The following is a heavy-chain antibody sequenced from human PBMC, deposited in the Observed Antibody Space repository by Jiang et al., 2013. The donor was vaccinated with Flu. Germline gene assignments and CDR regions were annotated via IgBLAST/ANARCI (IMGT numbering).Heavy chain of an antibody. CDR1: GGSISSYY. Sequence: GSGLVKPSETLSLTCTVSGGSISSYYWSWIRQPPGKGLEWIGYIYYSGSTNYNPSLKSRVTISVDTSKNQFSLKLSPVTAADTAVYYCARSPIGQYYDIIFGRQQNAFDIWGQGTMVTVSS. V-gene: IGHV4-59*08. J-gene: IGHJ3*02. CDR2: IYYSGST. D-gene: IGHD3-22*01. CDR3: ARSPIGQYYDIIFGRQQNAFDI.